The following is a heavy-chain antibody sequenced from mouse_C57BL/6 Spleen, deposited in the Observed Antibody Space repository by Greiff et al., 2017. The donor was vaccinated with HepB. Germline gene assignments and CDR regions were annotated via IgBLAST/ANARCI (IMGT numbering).Heavy chain of an antibody. D-gene: IGHD2-2*01. V-gene: IGHV2-9-1*01. J-gene: IGHJ4*01. CDR3: AREGYDPYYYAMDY. CDR2: IWTGGGT. Sequence: QVQLKQSGPGLVAPSQSLSITCTVSGFSLTSYAISWVRQPPGKGLEWRGVIWTGGGTNYNSALKSRLSISKDNSKSQVFLKMNSLQTDDTARYYCAREGYDPYYYAMDYWGQGTSVTVSS. CDR1: GFSLTSYA.